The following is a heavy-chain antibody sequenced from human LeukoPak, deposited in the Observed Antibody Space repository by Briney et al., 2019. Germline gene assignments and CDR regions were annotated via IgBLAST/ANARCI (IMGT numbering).Heavy chain of an antibody. V-gene: IGHV3-23*01. CDR1: GFTFSSYW. CDR2: ISGSAGST. J-gene: IGHJ4*02. Sequence: GGSLRLSCAASGFTFSSYWMSWVRQAPGKGLEWVSGISGSAGSTYYADSVKGRFTISRDNSKNTLYLQMNSLTDDDTAVYYCAKKWGVGTTTLDYFDYWGQGTLVTVPS. D-gene: IGHD1-26*01. CDR3: AKKWGVGTTTLDYFDY.